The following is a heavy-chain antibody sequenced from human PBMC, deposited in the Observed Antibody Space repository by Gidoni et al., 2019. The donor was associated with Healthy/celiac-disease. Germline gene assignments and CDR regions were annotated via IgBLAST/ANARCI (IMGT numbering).Heavy chain of an antibody. CDR3: ARGDYDILTGYDWFDP. CDR1: GSTFPSHY. CDR2: INPSGGST. J-gene: IGHJ5*02. D-gene: IGHD3-9*01. Sequence: QVQLVQSGAEVKKPGAPVKVSRKASGSTFPSHYMHWVRQAPGQGLELLGIINPSGGSTSYAQKFQGRVTMTRDTSTSTVYMELSSLRSEDTAVYYCARGDYDILTGYDWFDPWGQGTLVTVSS. V-gene: IGHV1-46*01.